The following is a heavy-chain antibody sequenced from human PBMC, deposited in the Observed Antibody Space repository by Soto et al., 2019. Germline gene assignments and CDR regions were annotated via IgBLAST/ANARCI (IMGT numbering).Heavy chain of an antibody. CDR2: IYYSGST. CDR1: GGSISSGGYY. CDR3: ARSPPNGVVIMGLFDY. J-gene: IGHJ4*02. D-gene: IGHD3-3*01. Sequence: QVQLQESGPGLVKPSQTLSLTCTVSGGSISSGGYYWSWIRQHPWKGLEWIGYIYYSGSTYYNPSLKSRVTISVDTSKNQFSLKLSSVTAADTAVYYCARSPPNGVVIMGLFDYWGQGTLVTVSS. V-gene: IGHV4-31*03.